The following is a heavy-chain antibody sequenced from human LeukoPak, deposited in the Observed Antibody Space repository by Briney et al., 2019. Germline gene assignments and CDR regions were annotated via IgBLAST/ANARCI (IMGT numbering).Heavy chain of an antibody. J-gene: IGHJ5*02. V-gene: IGHV4-4*07. Sequence: SEPLSLPCTVSGGPISSSYWNWIRQPAGKGLEWIGGISPSGSTNYNPSLKRGGTISVETSKNKISLKLSSLTAADTAVYYCVRGGVPALVGTKVRRPWFDPWGQGTLVTVSS. CDR1: GGPISSSY. D-gene: IGHD1-7*01. CDR3: VRGGVPALVGTKVRRPWFDP. CDR2: ISPSGST.